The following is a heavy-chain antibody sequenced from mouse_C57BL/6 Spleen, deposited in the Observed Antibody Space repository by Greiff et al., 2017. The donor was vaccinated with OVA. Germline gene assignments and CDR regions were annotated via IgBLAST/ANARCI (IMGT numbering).Heavy chain of an antibody. V-gene: IGHV1-15*01. CDR2: IDPETGGT. CDR1: GYTFTDYE. Sequence: QVQLQQSGAELVRPGASVTLSCKASGYTFTDYEMHWVKQTPVHGLEWIGAIDPETGGTAYHQKFKGKAILTADKSSSTAYMELRSLTSEDSAVYYCTTTGFAYWGQGTLVTVSA. J-gene: IGHJ3*01. CDR3: TTTGFAY.